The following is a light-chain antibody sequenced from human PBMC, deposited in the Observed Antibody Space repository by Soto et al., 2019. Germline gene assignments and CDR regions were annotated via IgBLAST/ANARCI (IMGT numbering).Light chain of an antibody. CDR2: DVS. CDR1: SSDVGGYNY. Sequence: QSVLTQPPSVSGSPGQSVTISCTGTSSDVGGYNYVSWYQQHPGKAPKLMIYDVSKRPSGVPDRFSGSKSGNTASLTLSGLQTEDEADYYCCSYAGSYTQVFGTGTKLTVL. J-gene: IGLJ1*01. V-gene: IGLV2-11*01. CDR3: CSYAGSYTQV.